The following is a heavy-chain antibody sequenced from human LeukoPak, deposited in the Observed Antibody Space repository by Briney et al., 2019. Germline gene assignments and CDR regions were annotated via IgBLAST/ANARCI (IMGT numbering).Heavy chain of an antibody. V-gene: IGHV4-59*01. CDR1: GGSISSYY. CDR2: LYYSGST. Sequence: SETLSLTCTVSGGSISSYYWSWIRQPPGKGLEWVGYLYYSGSTNYNPSLKSRVTISEETSKNQFSLKLSSVTAADTAVYYCARGHVPASDAFDIWGQGTMVTVSS. D-gene: IGHD2-2*01. J-gene: IGHJ3*02. CDR3: ARGHVPASDAFDI.